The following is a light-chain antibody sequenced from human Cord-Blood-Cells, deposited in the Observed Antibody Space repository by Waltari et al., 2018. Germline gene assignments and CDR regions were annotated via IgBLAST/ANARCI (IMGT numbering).Light chain of an antibody. Sequence: QSALTQPVSVSGSPGTSLTIPCTGTSSDVGGSYYASGYQQHPGKAPKPMIYDVSNRPSGVSNRFSGSKSGNTASLTISGLQAEDEADYYCSSYTSSSTLVFGGGTKLTVL. CDR3: SSYTSSSTLV. CDR1: SSDVGGSYY. J-gene: IGLJ2*01. CDR2: DVS. V-gene: IGLV2-14*01.